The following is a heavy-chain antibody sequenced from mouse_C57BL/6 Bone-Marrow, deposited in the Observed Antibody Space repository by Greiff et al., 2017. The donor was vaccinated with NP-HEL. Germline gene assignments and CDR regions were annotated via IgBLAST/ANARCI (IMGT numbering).Heavy chain of an antibody. J-gene: IGHJ1*03. CDR3: ARYRGFYWYFDV. CDR1: GFTFTDYY. CDR2: IRNKANGYTT. Sequence: EVKVVESGGGLVQPGGSLSLSCAASGFTFTDYYMSWVRQPPGKALEWLGFIRNKANGYTTEYSASVKGRFTISRDNSQSILYLQMNALRAEDSATYYCARYRGFYWYFDVWGTGTTVTVSS. V-gene: IGHV7-3*01.